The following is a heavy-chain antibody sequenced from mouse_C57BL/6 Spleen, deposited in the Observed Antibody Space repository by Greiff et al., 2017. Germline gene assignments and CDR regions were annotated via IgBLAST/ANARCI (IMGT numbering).Heavy chain of an antibody. D-gene: IGHD1-1*01. Sequence: QVQLKESGAELARPGASVKLSCKASGYTFTSYGISWVKQRTGQGLEWIGEIYPRSCNTYSNEKFKGKATLTADTSSSAAYMELRSLTSADSAVYFCAKGPLPFAYWGQGTLVTVSA. J-gene: IGHJ3*01. CDR2: IYPRSCNT. CDR3: AKGPLPFAY. V-gene: IGHV1-81*01. CDR1: GYTFTSYG.